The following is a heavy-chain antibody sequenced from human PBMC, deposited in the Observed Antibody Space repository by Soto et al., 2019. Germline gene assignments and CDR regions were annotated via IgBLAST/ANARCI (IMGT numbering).Heavy chain of an antibody. D-gene: IGHD3-3*01. CDR1: GGTFSSYA. V-gene: IGHV1-69*06. CDR3: ARDLVADDSAYYYGMDV. CDR2: IIPIFGTA. J-gene: IGHJ6*02. Sequence: QVQLVQSGAEVKKPGSSVKVSCKASGGTFSSYAISWVRQAPGQGLEWMGGIIPIFGTANYAQKFQGRVTITADKSASTAYMELSSLRSEDTAVYYCARDLVADDSAYYYGMDVWGQGTTVTVSS.